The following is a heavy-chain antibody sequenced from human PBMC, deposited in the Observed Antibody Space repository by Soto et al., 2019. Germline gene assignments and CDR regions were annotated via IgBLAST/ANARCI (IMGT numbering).Heavy chain of an antibody. D-gene: IGHD3-9*01. V-gene: IGHV4-59*01. CDR1: GGSISSYY. Sequence: SETLSLTCTVSGGSISSYYWSWIRQPPGKGLEWIGYIYYSGSTNYNPSLKSRVTISVDTSKNQFSLKLSSVTAADTAVYYCARVESSDINWFDPWGQGTLVTVSS. CDR2: IYYSGST. CDR3: ARVESSDINWFDP. J-gene: IGHJ5*02.